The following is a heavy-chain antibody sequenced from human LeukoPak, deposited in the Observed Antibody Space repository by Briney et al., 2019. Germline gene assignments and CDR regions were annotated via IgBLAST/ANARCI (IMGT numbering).Heavy chain of an antibody. D-gene: IGHD3-16*01. Sequence: LEASVKVSCKASGYTFTSYYMHWVRQAPGQGLEWMGIINPSGGSTSYAQKFQGRVTITADESTSTAYMELSSLRSEDTAVYYCARDSPGGENWFDPWAREPWSPSPQ. CDR1: GYTFTSYY. CDR3: ARDSPGGENWFDP. CDR2: INPSGGST. V-gene: IGHV1-46*01. J-gene: IGHJ5*02.